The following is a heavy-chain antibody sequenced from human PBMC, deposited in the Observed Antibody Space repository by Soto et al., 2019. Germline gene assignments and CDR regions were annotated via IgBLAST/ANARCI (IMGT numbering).Heavy chain of an antibody. CDR3: AKDGRGSGSHYNSFGY. V-gene: IGHV3-53*01. D-gene: IGHD3-10*01. CDR1: GFTVGSNY. Sequence: EVQLVESGGGLIQPGGSLKLSCAASGFTVGSNYMSWVRQAPGKGLEWVSLIYSTGTTKYADSVKGRFTVSRDNAKNTLYLQMNSPRAEDTAVYYCAKDGRGSGSHYNSFGYWGQGTLVTVSS. J-gene: IGHJ4*02. CDR2: IYSTGTT.